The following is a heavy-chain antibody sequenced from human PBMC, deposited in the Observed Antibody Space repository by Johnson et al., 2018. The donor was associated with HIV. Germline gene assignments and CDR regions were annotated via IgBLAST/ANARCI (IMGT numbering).Heavy chain of an antibody. V-gene: IGHV3-66*01. J-gene: IGHJ3*02. CDR1: GFTVSSNY. D-gene: IGHD3-22*01. CDR2: IYSGGST. Sequence: VQLVESGGGVVRPGGSLRLSCAASGFTVSSNYMSWVRQAPGKGLEWVSVIYSGGSTYYADSVKGRFSISRDNAKPSLYLQMNSLRAEDTAVYYCARDRGYWDGLDIWGQGTMVTVSS. CDR3: ARDRGYWDGLDI.